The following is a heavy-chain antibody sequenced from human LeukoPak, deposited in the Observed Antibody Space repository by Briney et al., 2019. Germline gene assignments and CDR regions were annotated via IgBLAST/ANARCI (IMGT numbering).Heavy chain of an antibody. Sequence: SVKVSCKASGGTFSSYAISWVRQAPGQGLEWMGRIIPIFGAANYAQKFQGRVTITTDESTSTAYMELSSLRSEDTAVYYCARVHDDYYDSSGYLDYWGQGTLVTVSS. V-gene: IGHV1-69*05. CDR2: IIPIFGAA. J-gene: IGHJ4*02. D-gene: IGHD3-22*01. CDR3: ARVHDDYYDSSGYLDY. CDR1: GGTFSSYA.